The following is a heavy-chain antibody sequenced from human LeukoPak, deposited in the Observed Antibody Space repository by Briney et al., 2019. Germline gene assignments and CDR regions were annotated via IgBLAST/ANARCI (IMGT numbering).Heavy chain of an antibody. CDR1: RYTFTSYD. CDR2: MNPNSGNT. J-gene: IGHJ4*02. CDR3: ARAQEVRGVISLFGY. V-gene: IGHV1-8*01. Sequence: ASVKVSCKASRYTFTSYDINWVRQATGQGLEWMGWMNPNSGNTGYAQKFQGRVTMTRNTSISTAYMELSSLRSEDTAVYYCARAQEVRGVISLFGYWGQGTLVTVSS. D-gene: IGHD3-10*01.